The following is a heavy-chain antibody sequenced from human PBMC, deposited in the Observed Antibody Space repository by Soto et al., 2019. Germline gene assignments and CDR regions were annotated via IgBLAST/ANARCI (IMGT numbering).Heavy chain of an antibody. D-gene: IGHD6-13*01. CDR2: MNPNSGNT. CDR3: ASASSSSTYYYYGMDV. CDR1: GYTFTSYD. Sequence: QVQLVQSGAEVKKPGASVKVSCKASGYTFTSYDINWVRQATGQGLEWMGWMNPNSGNTGYAQKFQGRVTMTRNTSISTAYMELSSLRSEDTAVYYCASASSSSTYYYYGMDVWGQGITVTVSS. J-gene: IGHJ6*02. V-gene: IGHV1-8*01.